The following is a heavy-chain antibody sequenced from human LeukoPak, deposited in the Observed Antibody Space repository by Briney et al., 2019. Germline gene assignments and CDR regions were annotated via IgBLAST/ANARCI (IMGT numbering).Heavy chain of an antibody. Sequence: GGSLRLSCAASGFIFSTYTIHWVRQAPGKGLEWVSSISHDGTYKHYADSVKGRFTISRDNSKKTLYLQMNSLRPEDRAVYYCARGGRGYQIDFWGQGTLVTVSS. CDR3: ARGGRGYQIDF. CDR1: GFIFSTYT. V-gene: IGHV3-30*04. J-gene: IGHJ4*02. CDR2: ISHDGTYK. D-gene: IGHD3-22*01.